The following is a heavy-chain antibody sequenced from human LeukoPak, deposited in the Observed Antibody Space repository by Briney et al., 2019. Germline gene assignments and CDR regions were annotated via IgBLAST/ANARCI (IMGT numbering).Heavy chain of an antibody. V-gene: IGHV1-18*01. CDR2: ISAYNGNT. Sequence: GASVTVSCKASDYTFTSYGISWVRQAPGQGLEWMGWISAYNGNTNYAQKLQGRVTMTTDTSTSTAYMELRSLRSDDTAVYYCARGKEFHYYDSSGYYDYNWFDPWGQGTLVTVSS. J-gene: IGHJ5*02. D-gene: IGHD3-22*01. CDR3: ARGKEFHYYDSSGYYDYNWFDP. CDR1: DYTFTSYG.